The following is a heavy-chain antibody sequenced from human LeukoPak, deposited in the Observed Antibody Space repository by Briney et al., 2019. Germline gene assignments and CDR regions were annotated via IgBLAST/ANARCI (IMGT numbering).Heavy chain of an antibody. CDR2: IKQDGSEK. CDR3: ARDLSGGWYNYFDY. CDR1: GFTFSSYW. Sequence: GGSLRLSCAASGFTFSSYWMRWVRQAPGKGLEWVANIKQDGSEKYYVDSVKGRFTISRDNTKNSLYLQMNSLRAEDTAVYYCARDLSGGWYNYFDYWGQGTPVTVSS. D-gene: IGHD6-19*01. V-gene: IGHV3-7*01. J-gene: IGHJ4*02.